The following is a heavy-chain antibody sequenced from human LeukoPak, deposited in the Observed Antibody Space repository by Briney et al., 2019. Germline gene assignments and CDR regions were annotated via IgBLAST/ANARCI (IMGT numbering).Heavy chain of an antibody. CDR1: GGYW. Sequence: KHGESLKISCKDSGGYWIGWVRQMPGKGLEWMGIIYPGASDIRYSPSFQGQVTISADGPISTAYLQWSSLKASDTAMYYCARCSTCARSSGYYDAFDIWGQGTMVTVSS. D-gene: IGHD3-22*01. J-gene: IGHJ3*02. V-gene: IGHV5-51*01. CDR2: IYPGASDI. CDR3: ARCSTCARSSGYYDAFDI.